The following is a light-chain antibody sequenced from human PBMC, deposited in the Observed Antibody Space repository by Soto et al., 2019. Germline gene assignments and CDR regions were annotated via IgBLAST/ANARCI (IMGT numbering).Light chain of an antibody. Sequence: QSVLTQPPSVSEAPGQRVTISCTGSSSNIGAGYEAHWYQQVPGTAPKLLIYENNNRPSGVPDRFSGSKSGTSASLAITGLQAEDEAEYYCQSYDRSLSGYVFGTGTKLTVL. CDR1: SSNIGAGYE. V-gene: IGLV1-40*01. CDR3: QSYDRSLSGYV. J-gene: IGLJ1*01. CDR2: ENN.